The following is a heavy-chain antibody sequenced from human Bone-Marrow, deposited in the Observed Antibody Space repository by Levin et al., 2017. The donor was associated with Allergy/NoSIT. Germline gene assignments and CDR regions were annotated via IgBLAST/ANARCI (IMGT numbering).Heavy chain of an antibody. Sequence: GESLKISCKASGYTFTSSYINWVRQAPGQGLEWMGWMNPNSGNTYYAREFQGRVTMTRSTSTNTAYMELSSLRSEDTAVYYCARSGGRGSLHSWGQGTLVTVSS. CDR1: GYTFTSSY. D-gene: IGHD1-26*01. J-gene: IGHJ5*02. CDR3: ARSGGRGSLHS. V-gene: IGHV1-8*01. CDR2: MNPNSGNT.